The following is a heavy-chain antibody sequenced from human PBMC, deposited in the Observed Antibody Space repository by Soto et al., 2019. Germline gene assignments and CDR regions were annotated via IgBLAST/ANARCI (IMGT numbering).Heavy chain of an antibody. D-gene: IGHD3-22*01. V-gene: IGHV4-59*01. CDR1: GGSISSYY. J-gene: IGHJ6*02. CDR2: IYYSGST. CDR3: ARDTRRRNYYDSSGYKPDGMDV. Sequence: PSETLSLTCTVSGGSISSYYWSWIRQPPGKGLEWIGYIYYSGSTNYNPSLKSRVTISVDTSKNQFSLKLSSVTAADTAVYYCARDTRRRNYYDSSGYKPDGMDVWGQGTTVTVSS.